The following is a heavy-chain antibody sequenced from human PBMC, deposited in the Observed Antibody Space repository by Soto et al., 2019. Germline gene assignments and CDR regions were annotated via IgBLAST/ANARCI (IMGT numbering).Heavy chain of an antibody. CDR3: AESQDGGPNRMRY. CDR2: ISYDGRST. J-gene: IGHJ1*01. Sequence: QVQMVESGGGVVQPGRSLRLSCAASGFIFSNYGMHWVRQAPGKGLEWVAVISYDGRSTFYADSVKGRLIISRDTFQSTLYLQMTSLRAEDTAVYYCAESQDGGPNRMRYWGQGTLVTVSS. V-gene: IGHV3-30*18. D-gene: IGHD2-15*01. CDR1: GFIFSNYG.